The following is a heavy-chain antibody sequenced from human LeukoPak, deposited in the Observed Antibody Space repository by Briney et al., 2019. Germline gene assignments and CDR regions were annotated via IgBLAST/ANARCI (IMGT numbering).Heavy chain of an antibody. D-gene: IGHD3-22*01. J-gene: IGHJ4*02. CDR3: AHSRHYYDSSGYEY. V-gene: IGHV2-5*02. CDR1: GFSLSTSGVG. Sequence: SGPTLVKPTQTLTLTCTSSGFSLSTSGVGVGWIRQPPGKALEWLALIYWDDDKRYSPSLKSRLTITKDTSKNQVVLTMTNMDPVDTATYYCAHSRHYYDSSGYEYWGQGTLVTVSS. CDR2: IYWDDDK.